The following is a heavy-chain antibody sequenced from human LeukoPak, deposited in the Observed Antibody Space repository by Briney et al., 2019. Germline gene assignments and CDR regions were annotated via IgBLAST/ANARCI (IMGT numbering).Heavy chain of an antibody. CDR1: GYTLTELS. J-gene: IGHJ4*02. Sequence: ASVKVSCTVSGYTLTELSMHWVRQAPGKGLEWMGGFDPEDGETIYAQKFQGRVTMTEDTSTDTAYMELSSLRSEDTAVYYCATEGIYSSGWSRYFGYWGQGTLVTVSS. CDR3: ATEGIYSSGWSRYFGY. V-gene: IGHV1-24*01. CDR2: FDPEDGET. D-gene: IGHD6-19*01.